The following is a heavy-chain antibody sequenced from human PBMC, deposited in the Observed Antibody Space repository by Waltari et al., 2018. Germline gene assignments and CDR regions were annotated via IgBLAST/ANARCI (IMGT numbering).Heavy chain of an antibody. D-gene: IGHD2-8*02. CDR3: ARALVVYERGDY. J-gene: IGHJ4*02. Sequence: QVQLVQSGAEVKKPGASVKVSCKASGYTFTSYAMHWLRQAPGQRLEWMGWINAGNGNTKYSQKFQGRVTITRDTSASTAYMELSSLRSEDTAVYYCARALVVYERGDYWGQGTLVTVSS. CDR1: GYTFTSYA. CDR2: INAGNGNT. V-gene: IGHV1-3*01.